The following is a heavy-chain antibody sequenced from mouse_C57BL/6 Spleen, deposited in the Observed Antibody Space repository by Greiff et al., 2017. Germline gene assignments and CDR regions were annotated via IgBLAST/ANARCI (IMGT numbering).Heavy chain of an antibody. Sequence: QVQLQQPGAELVKPGASVKVSCKASGYTFTSYWMHWVKQRPGKGLEWIGQIYPGDGDTNYNGKFKGKATLTADKSSSTAYMQLSSLTSEDSAVYFCERCHCGSSAAWFAYWGQGTLVTVSA. J-gene: IGHJ3*01. CDR3: ERCHCGSSAAWFAY. CDR1: GYTFTSYW. V-gene: IGHV1-80*01. D-gene: IGHD1-1*01. CDR2: IYPGDGDT.